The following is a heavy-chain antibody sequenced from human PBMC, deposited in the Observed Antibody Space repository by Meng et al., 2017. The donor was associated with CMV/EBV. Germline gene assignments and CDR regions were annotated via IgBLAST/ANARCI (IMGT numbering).Heavy chain of an antibody. J-gene: IGHJ6*02. V-gene: IGHV3-11*01. CDR3: ARGKAYGVWIGYYTTTYHGMDV. Sequence: GESLKISCAASGFTFSDYYMTWIRQAPGKGLEWVSYISRSGDTIYYADPVKGRFTISRDNAKNSLYLQMNSLRAEDTALYYCARGKAYGVWIGYYTTTYHGMDVWGQGTSVTVSS. CDR1: GFTFSDYY. D-gene: IGHD3-3*01. CDR2: ISRSGDTI.